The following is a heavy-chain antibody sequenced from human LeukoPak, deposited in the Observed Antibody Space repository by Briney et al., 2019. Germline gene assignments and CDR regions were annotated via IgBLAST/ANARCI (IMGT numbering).Heavy chain of an antibody. J-gene: IGHJ3*01. Sequence: GGSLKISCKGSGYSFTSYWIGWVRQMPGKGLEWMGIIYPGDSDTRYSPSFQGHVTISADKSITTAYLQWSSLKASDTAMYYCAATYYYDNSGYLGYAFDFWGQGTMVTVSS. D-gene: IGHD3-22*01. V-gene: IGHV5-51*01. CDR2: IYPGDSDT. CDR3: AATYYYDNSGYLGYAFDF. CDR1: GYSFTSYW.